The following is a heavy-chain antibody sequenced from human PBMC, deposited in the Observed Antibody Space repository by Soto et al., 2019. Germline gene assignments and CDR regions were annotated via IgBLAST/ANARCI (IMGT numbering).Heavy chain of an antibody. Sequence: LSLTCAVSGGSISSDGYSWSWIRQPPGKGLEWIGYIYHSGSTYYNPSLKSRVTISVDRSKNQFSLKLSSVTAADTAVYYCARGLGDSNDFDYWGQGTLVTVSS. D-gene: IGHD2-21*01. CDR1: GGSISSDGYS. CDR2: IYHSGST. J-gene: IGHJ4*02. CDR3: ARGLGDSNDFDY. V-gene: IGHV4-30-2*01.